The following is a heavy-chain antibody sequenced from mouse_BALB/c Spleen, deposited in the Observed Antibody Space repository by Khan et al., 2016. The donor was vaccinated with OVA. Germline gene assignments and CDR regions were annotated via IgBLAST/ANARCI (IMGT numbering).Heavy chain of an antibody. CDR2: INTNTGEP. CDR3: EIDYYMYGSWDAY. CDR1: GYIFTNYG. Sequence: QIQLVQSGPELKKPGETVKISCKASGYIFTNYGMNWVKQAPGKGLKWMGWINTNTGEPTFAEEFKERFAFSLETSANTAYLQINSLQNEDTATXFCEIDYYMYGSWDAYWGKVTLVPVSA. D-gene: IGHD2-14*01. V-gene: IGHV9-3*02. J-gene: IGHJ3*01.